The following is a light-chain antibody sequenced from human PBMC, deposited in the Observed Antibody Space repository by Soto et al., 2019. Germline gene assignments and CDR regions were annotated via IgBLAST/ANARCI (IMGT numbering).Light chain of an antibody. J-gene: IGKJ4*01. CDR3: QQYHSYPLT. Sequence: DIQMTQSPSTLSASVGDRVTITCRASQSISSWLAWYQQKPGKVPKFLIYKASSLESGVPSRFSGSGSGTEFTLTINSLQPDDFATYYCQQYHSYPLTFGGGTKVDIK. V-gene: IGKV1-5*03. CDR2: KAS. CDR1: QSISSW.